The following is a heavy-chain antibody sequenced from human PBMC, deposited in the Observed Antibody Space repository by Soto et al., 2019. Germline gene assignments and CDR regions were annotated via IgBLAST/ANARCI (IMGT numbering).Heavy chain of an antibody. J-gene: IGHJ3*01. Sequence: GGSLRLSCAASGFTFSSYAMHWVRQAPGKGLEWVSYIGIGSSTTYYADSVKGRFTISRDNAKNSLYLQMNSLRAEDTAVYYCARDQLYYNDISGRPLNAFDVWGQGTMVTVS. D-gene: IGHD3-22*01. V-gene: IGHV3-48*01. CDR3: ARDQLYYNDISGRPLNAFDV. CDR1: GFTFSSYA. CDR2: IGIGSSTT.